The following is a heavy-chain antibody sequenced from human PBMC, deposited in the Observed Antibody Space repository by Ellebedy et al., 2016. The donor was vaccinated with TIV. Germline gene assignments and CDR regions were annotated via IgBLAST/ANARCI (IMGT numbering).Heavy chain of an antibody. V-gene: IGHV1-46*04. CDR1: GYTFTSYY. CDR3: ARGGTMVRGVITFYYYYGMDV. CDR2: INPSGGST. Sequence: AASVKVSCKASGYTFTSYYMHWVRQAPGQGLEWMGIINPSGGSTSYAQKLQGRVTMTRDTSTSTVYMELGSLRSEDTAVYYCARGGTMVRGVITFYYYYGMDVWGQGTTVTVSS. D-gene: IGHD3-10*01. J-gene: IGHJ6*02.